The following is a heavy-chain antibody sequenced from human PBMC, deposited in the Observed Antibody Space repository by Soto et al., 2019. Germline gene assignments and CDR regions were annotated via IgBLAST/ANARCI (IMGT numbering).Heavy chain of an antibody. V-gene: IGHV3-23*01. CDR3: AKSSSQLYNWFDP. CDR2: ISGSGGST. D-gene: IGHD6-6*01. Sequence: GGSLRLSCAASGFTFSSYSMSQFRQAPGKGLEWVSAISGSGGSTYYADSVKGRFTISRDNSKNTLYLQMNSLRAEDTAVYYCAKSSSQLYNWFDPWGQGTLVTVSS. J-gene: IGHJ5*02. CDR1: GFTFSSYS.